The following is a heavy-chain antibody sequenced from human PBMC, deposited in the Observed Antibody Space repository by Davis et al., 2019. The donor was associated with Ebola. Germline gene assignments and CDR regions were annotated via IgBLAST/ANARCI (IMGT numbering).Heavy chain of an antibody. J-gene: IGHJ3*02. CDR3: ARGGVWWDAFDI. Sequence: ASVKVSCKASGYTFTSYAMHWVRQAPGQRLEWMGWINAGNGNTKYSQKFQGRVTMTRNTSISTAYMELSSLRSEDTAVYYCARGGVWWDAFDIWGQGTMVTVSS. D-gene: IGHD2-15*01. CDR2: INAGNGNT. CDR1: GYTFTSYA. V-gene: IGHV1-3*01.